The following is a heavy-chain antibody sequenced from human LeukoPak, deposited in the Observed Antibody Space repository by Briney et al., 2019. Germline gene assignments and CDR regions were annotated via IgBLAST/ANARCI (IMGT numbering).Heavy chain of an antibody. CDR3: ARPFYYDSNGGEGMDV. V-gene: IGHV3-21*06. CDR2: MTTSGTYI. J-gene: IGHJ6*02. Sequence: KSGGCLRVSRAASVVSLTVLNINCGSDARPRGREIVSSMTTSGTYIYYAYSVKGRFTISRDNAKNSLYLQMNSLRAEDTAVHYCARPFYYDSNGGEGMDVWGQGTTVTVSS. D-gene: IGHD3-22*01. CDR1: VVSLTVLN.